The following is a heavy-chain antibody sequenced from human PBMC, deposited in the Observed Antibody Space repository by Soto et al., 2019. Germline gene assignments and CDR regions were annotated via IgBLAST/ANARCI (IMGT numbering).Heavy chain of an antibody. CDR1: GGTLSSYA. J-gene: IGHJ4*02. D-gene: IGHD3-22*01. CDR2: IIPIFGTA. CDR3: ARAYQDYYDSSGYFPSFDY. V-gene: IGHV1-69*13. Sequence: SVKVSCKASGGTLSSYAISWVRQAPGQGLEWMGGIIPIFGTANYAQKFQGRVTITADESTSTAYMELSSLRSEDTAVYYCARAYQDYYDSSGYFPSFDYWGQGTLVTVSS.